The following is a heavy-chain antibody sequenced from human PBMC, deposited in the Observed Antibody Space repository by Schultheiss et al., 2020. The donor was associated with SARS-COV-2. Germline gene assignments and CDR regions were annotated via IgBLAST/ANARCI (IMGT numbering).Heavy chain of an antibody. CDR1: GGSISSGGYY. Sequence: TLSLTCTVSGGSISSGGYYWSWIRQHPGKGLEWIGYIYYSGSTYYNPSLKSLVTISVDTSKNQFSLKLSSVTAADTAVYYCARVNYGSLTLDYWGQGTLVTVSS. D-gene: IGHD4-17*01. CDR2: IYYSGST. V-gene: IGHV4-31*01. J-gene: IGHJ4*02. CDR3: ARVNYGSLTLDY.